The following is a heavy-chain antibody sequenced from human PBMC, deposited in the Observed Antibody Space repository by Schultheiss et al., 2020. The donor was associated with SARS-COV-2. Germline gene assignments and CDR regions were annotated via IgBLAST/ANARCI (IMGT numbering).Heavy chain of an antibody. Sequence: GGSLRLSCAASGFTFSSYAMHWVRQAPGKGLEWVAVISYDGSNKYYADSVKGRFTISRHNSKNTLYLQMNSLRAEDTAVYYCARDGFLDYYYYYGMDVWGQGTTVTVSS. V-gene: IGHV3-30*07. CDR1: GFTFSSYA. D-gene: IGHD3-3*01. CDR3: ARDGFLDYYYYYGMDV. CDR2: ISYDGSNK. J-gene: IGHJ6*02.